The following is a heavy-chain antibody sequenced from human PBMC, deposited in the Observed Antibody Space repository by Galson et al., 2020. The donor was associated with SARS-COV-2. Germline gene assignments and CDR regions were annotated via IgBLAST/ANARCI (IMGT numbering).Heavy chain of an antibody. CDR3: ARDIPSIAAAGTDAFDI. CDR1: GFTFSSYG. J-gene: IGHJ3*02. CDR2: IRFDGSNK. D-gene: IGHD6-13*01. V-gene: IGHV3-33*01. Sequence: GGSLRLSCAASGFTFSSYGTHWVRQAPGKGLEWEAVIRFDGSNKNYADSVKGRFTISRDNSKNTLYLQMNSMRAEDTAVYYCARDIPSIAAAGTDAFDIWGQGTMVTVSS.